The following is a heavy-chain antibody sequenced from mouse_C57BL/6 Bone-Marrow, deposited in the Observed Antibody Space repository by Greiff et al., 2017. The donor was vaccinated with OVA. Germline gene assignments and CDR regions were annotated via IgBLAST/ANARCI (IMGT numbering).Heavy chain of an antibody. CDR3: ARLDGYRFAY. CDR1: GFTFSSYG. D-gene: IGHD2-3*01. Sequence: EVKVVESGGDLVKPGGSLKLSCAASGFTFSSYGMSWVRQTPDKRLEWVATISSGGSYTYYPDSVKGRFTISRDNAKNTLYLQMSSLKSEDTAMYYCARLDGYRFAYWGQGTLVTVSA. V-gene: IGHV5-6*01. J-gene: IGHJ3*01. CDR2: ISSGGSYT.